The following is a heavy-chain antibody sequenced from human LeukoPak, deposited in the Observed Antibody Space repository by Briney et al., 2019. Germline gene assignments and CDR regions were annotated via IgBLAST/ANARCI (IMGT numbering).Heavy chain of an antibody. D-gene: IGHD3-10*01. CDR1: GYTFTGYY. CDR3: ARAAGITMVRGVQKNWFDP. Sequence: GASVKVSCKASGYTFTGYYMHWVRQAPGQGLEWMGWINPNSGGTNYAQKFQGRVTMTRDTSISTAYMELSRLRSDDTAVYYCARAAGITMVRGVQKNWFDPWGQGTLVTVSS. V-gene: IGHV1-2*02. J-gene: IGHJ5*02. CDR2: INPNSGGT.